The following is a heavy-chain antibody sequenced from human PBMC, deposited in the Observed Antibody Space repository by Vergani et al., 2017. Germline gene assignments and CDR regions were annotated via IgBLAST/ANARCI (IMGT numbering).Heavy chain of an antibody. V-gene: IGHV1-3*01. CDR2: INAGNGNT. Sequence: QVQLVQSGAEVKKPGASVKVSCKASGYTFTSYAMHWVRQAPGQRLEWMGWINAGNGNTKYSQKFQGRVTITRDRSASTAYMELSSLRSEDTAVYYCARSPLAAAGIVDAFDIWGQGTMVTVSS. J-gene: IGHJ3*02. CDR1: GYTFTSYA. CDR3: ARSPLAAAGIVDAFDI. D-gene: IGHD6-13*01.